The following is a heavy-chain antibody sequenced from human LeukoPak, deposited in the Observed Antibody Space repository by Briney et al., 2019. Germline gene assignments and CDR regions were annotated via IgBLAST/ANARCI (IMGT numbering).Heavy chain of an antibody. CDR2: IYTSGST. Sequence: SETLSLTCTVSGGSMSSGSYYWSWIRQPAGKGLEWIGRIYTSGSTNYNPSLKSRVTISVDTSKNQFSLKLSSVTAADTAVYYCARFDSSGWYYFDYWGQGTLVTVSS. CDR3: ARFDSSGWYYFDY. J-gene: IGHJ4*02. V-gene: IGHV4-61*02. CDR1: GGSMSSGSYY. D-gene: IGHD6-19*01.